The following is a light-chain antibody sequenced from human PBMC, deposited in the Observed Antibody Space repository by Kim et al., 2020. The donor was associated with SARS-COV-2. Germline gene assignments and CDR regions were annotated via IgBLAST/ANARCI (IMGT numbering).Light chain of an antibody. Sequence: LSPGERANRACRASQRVSGSYLAWYQQKPGQAPRLLISGASTRATGIPDRFSGSGSGTDFTLAISRLEPEDSAVYYCQQYYGSPTFGQGTKVDIK. CDR1: QRVSGSY. CDR3: QQYYGSPT. CDR2: GAS. V-gene: IGKV3-20*01. J-gene: IGKJ1*01.